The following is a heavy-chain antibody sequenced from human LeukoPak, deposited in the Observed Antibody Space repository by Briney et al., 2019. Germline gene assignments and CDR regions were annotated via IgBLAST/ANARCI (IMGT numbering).Heavy chain of an antibody. V-gene: IGHV3-30-3*01. J-gene: IGHJ4*02. CDR3: ARGPGSETQWRYPLDY. CDR2: ISYDGSNK. D-gene: IGHD3-10*01. Sequence: PGGSLRLSCAASGFTFSSYAMHWVRQAPGKGLEWVAVISYDGSNKYYADSVKGRFTISRDNSKNTLYLQMNGLRAEDTAVYYCARGPGSETQWRYPLDYWGQGTLVTVSS. CDR1: GFTFSSYA.